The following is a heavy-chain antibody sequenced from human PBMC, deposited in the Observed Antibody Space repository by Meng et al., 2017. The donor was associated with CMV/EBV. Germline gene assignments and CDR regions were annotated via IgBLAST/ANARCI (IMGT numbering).Heavy chain of an antibody. CDR3: ARDKGLAGYYYYYGMDV. CDR2: IYYSGST. CDR1: GGSISSGGYY. D-gene: IGHD3-3*02. V-gene: IGHV4-31*03. J-gene: IGHJ6*02. Sequence: SETLSLTCTVSGGSISSGGYYWSWIRQHPGKGLEWIGYIYYSGSTYYNPSLKSRVTISVDTSKNQFSLKLSSVTAADTAVYYCARDKGLAGYYYYYGMDVWGQGTTVTVSS.